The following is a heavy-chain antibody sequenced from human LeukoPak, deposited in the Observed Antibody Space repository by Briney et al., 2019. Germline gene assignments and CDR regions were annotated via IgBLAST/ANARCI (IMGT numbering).Heavy chain of an antibody. CDR3: ARDLDIVVVTAIPAVFDY. Sequence: ASVTVSCKASGYTFTSYGISWVRQAPGQGPEWMGWISAYNGNTNYAQKLQGRVTMTTDTSTSTAYMELRSLRSDDTAVYYCARDLDIVVVTAIPAVFDYWGQGTLITVSS. CDR1: GYTFTSYG. D-gene: IGHD2-21*02. CDR2: ISAYNGNT. V-gene: IGHV1-18*01. J-gene: IGHJ4*02.